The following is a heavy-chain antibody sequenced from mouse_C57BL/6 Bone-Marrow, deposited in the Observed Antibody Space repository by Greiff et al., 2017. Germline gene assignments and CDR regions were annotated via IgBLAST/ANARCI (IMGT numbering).Heavy chain of an antibody. CDR3: ARRGGYVDY. CDR2: ISNGGGST. CDR1: GFTFSDYY. Sequence: DVHLVESGGGLVQPGGSLKLSCAASGFTFSDYYMYWVRQTPEKRLEWVAYISNGGGSTYYPDTVKGRFTISRDNAKNTLYLQMSRLKSEDTAMYYCARRGGYVDYWGQGTTLTVSS. V-gene: IGHV5-12*01. J-gene: IGHJ2*01.